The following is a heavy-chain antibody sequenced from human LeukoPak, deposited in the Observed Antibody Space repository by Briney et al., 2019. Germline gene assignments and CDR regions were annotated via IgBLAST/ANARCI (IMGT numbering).Heavy chain of an antibody. CDR2: ISYDGSNK. Sequence: QPGGSLRLSCAASGFTFSSYAMHWVRQAPGKGPEWVAVISYDGSNKYYADSVKGRFTISRDNSKNTLYLQMNSLRAEDTAVYYCAAPRLQWLVRLDAFDIWGQGTMVTVSS. D-gene: IGHD6-19*01. V-gene: IGHV3-30-3*01. J-gene: IGHJ3*02. CDR3: AAPRLQWLVRLDAFDI. CDR1: GFTFSSYA.